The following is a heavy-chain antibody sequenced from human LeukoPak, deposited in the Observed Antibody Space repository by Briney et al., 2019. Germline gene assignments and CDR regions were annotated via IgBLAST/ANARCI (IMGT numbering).Heavy chain of an antibody. D-gene: IGHD3-10*01. CDR2: ISYDGSNK. CDR1: GFTFSSYA. CDR3: AKGSITMVRGAPFDY. J-gene: IGHJ4*02. V-gene: IGHV3-30-3*01. Sequence: GGSLRLSCAASGFTFSSYAMHWVRQAPGKGLEWVAVISYDGSNKYYADSVRGRFTISRDNSKNTLYLQMNSLRAEDTAVYYCAKGSITMVRGAPFDYWGQGTLVTVSS.